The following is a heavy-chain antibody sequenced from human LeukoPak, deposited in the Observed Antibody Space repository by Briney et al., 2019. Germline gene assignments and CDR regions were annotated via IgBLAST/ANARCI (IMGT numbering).Heavy chain of an antibody. D-gene: IGHD2-2*01. CDR3: IVVVPAAMTRGLKDAFDI. V-gene: IGHV4-34*03. J-gene: IGHJ3*02. CDR2: IYYSGST. Sequence: SETLSLTCAVYGESFTGYYWSWIRQPPGKGLEWIGSIYYSGSTYYNPSLKSRVTISVDTSKNQFSLKLSSVTAADTAVYYGIVVVPAAMTRGLKDAFDIWGQGTMVTASS. CDR1: GESFTGYY.